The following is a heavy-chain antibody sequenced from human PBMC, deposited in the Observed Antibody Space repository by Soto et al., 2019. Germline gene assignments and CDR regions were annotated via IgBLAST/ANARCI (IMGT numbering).Heavy chain of an antibody. CDR3: AKDKGFLVWLLRGYYYYMDF. CDR2: ISGSGGST. J-gene: IGHJ6*03. V-gene: IGHV3-23*01. Sequence: GGSLRLSCAASGFTFSSYAMSWFRQAPGKGLEWVSAISGSGGSTYYADSVKGRFTISRDNSKNTLYLQMNSLRAEDTAVYYCAKDKGFLVWLLRGYYYYMDFWGKGTSVTGS. CDR1: GFTFSSYA. D-gene: IGHD3-3*01.